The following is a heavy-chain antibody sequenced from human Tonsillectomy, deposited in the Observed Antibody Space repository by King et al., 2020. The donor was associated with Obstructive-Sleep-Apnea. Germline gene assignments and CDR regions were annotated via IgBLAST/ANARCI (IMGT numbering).Heavy chain of an antibody. J-gene: IGHJ4*02. Sequence: QLQESGPGLVKPSQTLSLTCTVSGGSFTSAAYYWSWIRHHPGKGLAWIGYIYYIGSTYYNPSLRSRVTISMETSQNQFSLWWIAVTAADTAVYYCAGVCEDWSETEKFFFDSWGQGTLVTVSS. CDR1: GGSFTSAAYY. CDR2: IYYIGST. CDR3: AGVCEDWSETEKFFFDS. D-gene: IGHD3/OR15-3a*01. V-gene: IGHV4-31*03.